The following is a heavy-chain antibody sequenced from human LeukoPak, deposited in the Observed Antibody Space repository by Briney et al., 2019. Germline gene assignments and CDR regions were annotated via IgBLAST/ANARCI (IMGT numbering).Heavy chain of an antibody. J-gene: IGHJ6*03. D-gene: IGHD2-2*01. CDR1: GFTLSSYS. CDR2: IGSTSSTI. CDR3: ARGIQWDTSPPLYYMDV. V-gene: IGHV3-48*01. Sequence: GGSLRLSCAVSGFTLSSYSMNWVRQAPGKGLEWVSYIGSTSSTIYYADSVKGRFTISRDNSKNTLYLQMNSLRAEDTAVYYCARGIQWDTSPPLYYMDVWGKGTTVTISS.